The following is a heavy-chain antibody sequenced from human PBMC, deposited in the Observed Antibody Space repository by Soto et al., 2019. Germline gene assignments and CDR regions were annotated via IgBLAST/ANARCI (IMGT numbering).Heavy chain of an antibody. V-gene: IGHV4-30-4*01. CDR2: ICKSATT. CDR1: GDSISNLDYF. CDR3: ARCSLVVVPAPGFDP. D-gene: IGHD2-2*01. Sequence: SETLSLTCSVSGDSISNLDYFWAWIRQPPGQALEYIGYICKSATTYYNPSFESRVTISVDTSKNQFSLKLSSVSAADTALYYCARCSLVVVPAPGFDPWGRGTLVTVSS. J-gene: IGHJ5*02.